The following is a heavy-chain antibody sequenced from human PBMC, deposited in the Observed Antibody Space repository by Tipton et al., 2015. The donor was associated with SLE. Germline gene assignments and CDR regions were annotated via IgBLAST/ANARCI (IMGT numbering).Heavy chain of an antibody. D-gene: IGHD1-7*01. CDR3: VRGNWNYKDGFDI. CDR2: IRQDGGQK. CDR1: GFTFSSYW. Sequence: SLRLSCATSGFTFSSYWMTWVRQAPGKGLEWVANIRQDGGQKYYVDSVKGRFTISRDNAKNSLYLQMNSLRAEDTAVYSCVRGNWNYKDGFDIWGPGTTVTVSS. J-gene: IGHJ3*02. V-gene: IGHV3-7*04.